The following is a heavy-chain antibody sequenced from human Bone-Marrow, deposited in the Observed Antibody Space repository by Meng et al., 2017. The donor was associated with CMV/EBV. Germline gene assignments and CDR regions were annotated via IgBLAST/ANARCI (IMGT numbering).Heavy chain of an antibody. V-gene: IGHV3-30*02. J-gene: IGHJ3*02. D-gene: IGHD3-16*01. CDR3: ARPRIRGEFDI. Sequence: GESLKISCAASEFTFSDYAMHWVRQAPGKGLEWVAFIRFDGKNKFYADSVKGRFTISRDNSKNTLYLQMNSLRAEDTAVYYCARPRIRGEFDIWGQGTMGT. CDR1: EFTFSDYA. CDR2: IRFDGKNK.